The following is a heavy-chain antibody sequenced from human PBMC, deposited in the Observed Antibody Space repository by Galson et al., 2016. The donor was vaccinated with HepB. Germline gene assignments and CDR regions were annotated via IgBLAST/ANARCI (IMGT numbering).Heavy chain of an antibody. CDR3: ATQIKDSSRYDGDY. J-gene: IGHJ4*02. Sequence: ETLSLTCTVSGGSISRSAYYWGWIRQPPGKGLAWIGSIYYSGTTYYTPSLKSRVTISVDTSKNQFSLRLNSVTAADTAVYYCATQIKDSSRYDGDYWGQGTLVTVSS. V-gene: IGHV4-39*01. D-gene: IGHD3-22*01. CDR1: GGSISRSAYY. CDR2: IYYSGTT.